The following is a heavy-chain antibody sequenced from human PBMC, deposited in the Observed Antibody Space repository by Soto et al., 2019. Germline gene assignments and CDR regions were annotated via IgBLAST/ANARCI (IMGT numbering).Heavy chain of an antibody. CDR3: AKDPHRGGNYDCFYFEY. CDR2: ISGSGRNT. Sequence: GGSQRVSCVASGVSFSSYAMTWVRQTPGKRLEWVSAISGSGRNTYYADSVTGRFTISRDNARDTLYLKMNSLQVEDTATYYCAKDPHRGGNYDCFYFEYWGHGNLVTVS. J-gene: IGHJ4*01. CDR1: GVSFSSYA. V-gene: IGHV3-23*01. D-gene: IGHD3-3*01.